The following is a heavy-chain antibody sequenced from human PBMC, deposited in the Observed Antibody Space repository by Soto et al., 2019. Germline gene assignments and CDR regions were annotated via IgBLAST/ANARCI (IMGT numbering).Heavy chain of an antibody. CDR2: VSYDGSNK. D-gene: IGHD6-19*01. J-gene: IGHJ4*02. CDR1: GFTFSSYG. CDR3: AKAAGAPG. Sequence: QVQLVESGGGVVQPGRSLRLSCAASGFTFSSYGMHWVRQAPGKGLEWVAVVSYDGSNKYYADSVKGRFTISRDNSKNTLYLQMNILRAEDTAVYYCAKAAGAPGWGQGTLVTVSS. V-gene: IGHV3-30*18.